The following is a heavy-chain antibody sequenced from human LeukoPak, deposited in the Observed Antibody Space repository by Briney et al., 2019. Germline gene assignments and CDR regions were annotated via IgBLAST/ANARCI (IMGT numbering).Heavy chain of an antibody. CDR1: GFTFSSYA. Sequence: PGGSLRLSCAASGFTFSSYAMSWVRQAPGKGLEWVSSISSSSSYIYYADSVKGRFTISRDNAKNSLYLQMNSLRAEDTAVYYCARDHIVVVPAAPPPLDYWGQGTLVTVSS. J-gene: IGHJ4*02. V-gene: IGHV3-21*01. CDR2: ISSSSSYI. CDR3: ARDHIVVVPAAPPPLDY. D-gene: IGHD2-2*01.